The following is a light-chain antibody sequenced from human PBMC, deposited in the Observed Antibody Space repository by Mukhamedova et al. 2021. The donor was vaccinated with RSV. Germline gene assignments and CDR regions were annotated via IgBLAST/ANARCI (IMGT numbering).Light chain of an antibody. J-gene: IGKJ4*01. V-gene: IGKV1-33*01. CDR2: DAS. CDR3: QQYEDLPVT. Sequence: WYQRRVHGKAPKLLIFDASSLESGVPSRFSGSGFGTDFTLTIRSLKPADIATYYCQQYEDLPVTFGGGTKVEIK.